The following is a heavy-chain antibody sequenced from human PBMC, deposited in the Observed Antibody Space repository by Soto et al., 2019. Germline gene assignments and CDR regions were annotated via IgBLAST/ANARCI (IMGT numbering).Heavy chain of an antibody. Sequence: EVQLLESGGGLVQPGGSLRLSCAASGFTFSSYAMSGVRQAPGKELEWVSVISGSGDSTYYADSVRGRFTISRDNSKSTLYLQMNSLRAKDTAVYYCAKDRDGAAAGPTKFYGMDVWGQGTTVTVSS. D-gene: IGHD6-13*01. V-gene: IGHV3-23*01. CDR1: GFTFSSYA. CDR3: AKDRDGAAAGPTKFYGMDV. J-gene: IGHJ6*02. CDR2: ISGSGDST.